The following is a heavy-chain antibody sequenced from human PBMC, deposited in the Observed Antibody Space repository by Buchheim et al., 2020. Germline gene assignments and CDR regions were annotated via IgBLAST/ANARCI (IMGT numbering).Heavy chain of an antibody. V-gene: IGHV3-11*01. CDR3: AREGYAAFDN. CDR1: GFTFSDWH. CDR2: ISSSGSSI. Sequence: QVQLVESGGGLVKPGGSLRLSCAASGFTFSDWHMTWIRQVPGKGLEWLSSISSSGSSINYSDSVKGRFTLSRDNARNLLFLQVNSVRAEDTAIYYCAREGYAAFDNWGQGT. J-gene: IGHJ4*02. D-gene: IGHD2-15*01.